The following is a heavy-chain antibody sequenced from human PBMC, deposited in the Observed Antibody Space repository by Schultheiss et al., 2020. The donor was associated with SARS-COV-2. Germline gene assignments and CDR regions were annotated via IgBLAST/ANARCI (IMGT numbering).Heavy chain of an antibody. CDR2: INPNSGGT. CDR1: GYTFTGYY. J-gene: IGHJ5*02. CDR3: ARVFQQQRWFDP. D-gene: IGHD6-13*01. V-gene: IGHV1-2*02. Sequence: ASVKVSCKASGYTFTGYYMHWVRQAPGQGLEWMGWINPNSGGTNYAQKLQGRVTMTTDTSTSTAYMELRSLRSDDTAVYYCARVFQQQRWFDPWGQGTLVTVSS.